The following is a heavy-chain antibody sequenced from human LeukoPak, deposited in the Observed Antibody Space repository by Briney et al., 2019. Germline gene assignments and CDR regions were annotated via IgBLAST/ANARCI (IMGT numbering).Heavy chain of an antibody. CDR1: GFTFSSYW. D-gene: IGHD3-16*01. CDR3: ARGRFGLSLDY. J-gene: IGHJ4*02. CDR2: IDNDGSGT. Sequence: PGGSLRLSCAASGFTFSSYWMHWVRQAPGKGLVWVSRIDNDGSGTSDADSVKGRFTISRDNAKNRLYVQMNSLRAEDTAVYYCARGRFGLSLDYWGQGTLVTVSS. V-gene: IGHV3-74*01.